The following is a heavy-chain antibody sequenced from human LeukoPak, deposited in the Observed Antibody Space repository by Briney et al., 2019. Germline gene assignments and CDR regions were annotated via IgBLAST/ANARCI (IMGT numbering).Heavy chain of an antibody. Sequence: AGGSLRLSCEASGFTFSNYAMNWVRQTPGKGLEWVSSITSYRRDTYYADSVKGWFTISRDNSKSTLSLQMNSLRAEDSAVYYCAKSGLNRFDYWGQGTLVTVSS. V-gene: IGHV3-23*01. D-gene: IGHD2-15*01. J-gene: IGHJ4*02. CDR2: ITSYRRDT. CDR3: AKSGLNRFDY. CDR1: GFTFSNYA.